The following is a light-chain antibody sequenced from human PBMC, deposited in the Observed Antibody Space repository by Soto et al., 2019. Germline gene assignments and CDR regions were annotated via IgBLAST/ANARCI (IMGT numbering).Light chain of an antibody. CDR2: GAS. Sequence: DIQMTQSPSTLSASVGDRVTITCRASQIIYNWLAWYQQKPGKAPKLLISGASTLEGGVPSRFSGSGSGTEFTLTISNLQPDDFATYYCQQVNYYPFTFGGGTRVEIK. CDR1: QIIYNW. V-gene: IGKV1-5*01. CDR3: QQVNYYPFT. J-gene: IGKJ4*01.